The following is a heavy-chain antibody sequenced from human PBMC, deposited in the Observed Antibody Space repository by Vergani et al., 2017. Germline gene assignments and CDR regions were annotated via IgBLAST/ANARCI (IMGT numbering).Heavy chain of an antibody. CDR2: NNAGNGNT. CDR1: GYTFTSYA. V-gene: IGHV1-3*01. D-gene: IGHD2-2*01. Sequence: QVQLVQSGAEVKKPGASVKVSCKASGYTFTSYAMHWVRQAPGXRLEWMGWNNAGNGNTKYSQKFQGRVTITRDTSASTAYMELSSLRSEDTAVYYCARDVGYCSSTSCYFNWFDPWGQGTLVTVSS. J-gene: IGHJ5*02. CDR3: ARDVGYCSSTSCYFNWFDP.